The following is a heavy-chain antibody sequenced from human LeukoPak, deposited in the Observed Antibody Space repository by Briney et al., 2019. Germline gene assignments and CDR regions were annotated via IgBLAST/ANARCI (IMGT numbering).Heavy chain of an antibody. CDR3: ARQGGSGWSRYNWFDP. V-gene: IGHV4-34*01. D-gene: IGHD6-19*01. J-gene: IGHJ5*02. CDR1: GGSFSGYY. CDR2: INHSGST. Sequence: SETLSLTCAVYGGSFSGYYWSWIRQPPGKGLEWIGEINHSGSTNYNPSLKSRVTISVDTSKNQFSLKLSSVTAADTAVYYCARQGGSGWSRYNWFDPWGQGTLVTVSS.